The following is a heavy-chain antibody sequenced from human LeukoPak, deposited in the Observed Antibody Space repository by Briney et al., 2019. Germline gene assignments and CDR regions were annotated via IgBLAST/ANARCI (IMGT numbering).Heavy chain of an antibody. J-gene: IGHJ4*02. V-gene: IGHV4-34*01. CDR3: ARGVRQDYYDSSGSLFDY. Sequence: PSETLSLTCAVYGGSFSGYYWSWIRQPPGKGLEWIGEINYSGSTNYNPSLKSRVTIPVDTSKNQFSLKLSSVTAADTAVYYCARGVRQDYYDSSGSLFDYWGQGTLVTVSS. CDR2: INYSGST. CDR1: GGSFSGYY. D-gene: IGHD3-22*01.